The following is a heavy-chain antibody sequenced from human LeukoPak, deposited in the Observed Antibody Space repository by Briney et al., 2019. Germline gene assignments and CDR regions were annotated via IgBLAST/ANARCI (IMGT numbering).Heavy chain of an antibody. CDR2: INHSGST. J-gene: IGHJ3*02. V-gene: IGHV4-34*01. Sequence: KASETLPLTCAVYGGSFSGYYWSWIRQPPGKGLEWIGEINHSGSTNYNPSLKSRVTISVDTSKNQFSLKLSSVTAADTAVYYCARGVVVVAVSGAFDIWGQGTMVTVSS. CDR3: ARGVVVVAVSGAFDI. CDR1: GGSFSGYY. D-gene: IGHD2-15*01.